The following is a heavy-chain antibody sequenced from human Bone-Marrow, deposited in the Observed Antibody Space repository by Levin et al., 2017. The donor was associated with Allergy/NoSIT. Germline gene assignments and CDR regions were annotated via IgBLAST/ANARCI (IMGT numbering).Heavy chain of an antibody. D-gene: IGHD3-10*01. CDR1: GRSLTDYY. V-gene: IGHV4-34*01. J-gene: IGHJ6*02. CDR2: VDHSRPSPST. CDR3: VRGRGYNYYYGLDV. Sequence: SETLSLTCAVFGRSLTDYYWTWIRQSPGKGLEWIGEVDHSRPSPSTKYNPSLKSRVTMSVDTSKNQFSVKVTSVTAADTAIYYCVRGRGYNYYYGLDVWGQGTAVTVSS.